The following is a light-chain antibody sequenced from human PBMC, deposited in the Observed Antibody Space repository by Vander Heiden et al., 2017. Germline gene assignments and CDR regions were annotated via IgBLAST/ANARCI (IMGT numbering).Light chain of an antibody. V-gene: IGKV1-5*03. CDR3: QRYTGYSWT. CDR2: KAS. Sequence: TITCRASQSISSSLAWYQRKPGKAPKLLIYKASILESGVPSRFSGSGSGTEFPLTISILQPDDFATYYFQRYTGYSWTFGQGTKVEIK. J-gene: IGKJ1*01. CDR1: QSISSS.